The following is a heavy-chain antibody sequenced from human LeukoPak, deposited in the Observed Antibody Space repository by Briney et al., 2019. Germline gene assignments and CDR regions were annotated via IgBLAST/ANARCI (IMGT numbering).Heavy chain of an antibody. Sequence: GGSLRLSCAASGFTFSTYWMSWVRQAPGKGLEWVANIKQDGSEKYYVDSVKGRFTISRDNAKNSLYLQMNSLRAEGTAVYYCARDRGYSYGTPPGVYWGQGTLVTVSS. D-gene: IGHD5-18*01. CDR3: ARDRGYSYGTPPGVY. V-gene: IGHV3-7*01. CDR2: IKQDGSEK. CDR1: GFTFSTYW. J-gene: IGHJ4*02.